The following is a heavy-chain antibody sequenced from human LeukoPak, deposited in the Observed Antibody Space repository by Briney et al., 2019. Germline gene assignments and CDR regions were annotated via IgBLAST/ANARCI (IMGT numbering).Heavy chain of an antibody. V-gene: IGHV3-74*01. J-gene: IGHJ4*02. CDR1: GFTFSNNA. D-gene: IGHD6-19*01. CDR2: INSDGSST. Sequence: GGSLRLSCAASGFTFSNNAMNWVRQAPGKGLVWVSRINSDGSSTSYADSVKGRFTISRDNAKNTLYLQMNSLRAEDTAVYYCARDRRWYSSGWYGIDYWGQGTLVTVSS. CDR3: ARDRRWYSSGWYGIDY.